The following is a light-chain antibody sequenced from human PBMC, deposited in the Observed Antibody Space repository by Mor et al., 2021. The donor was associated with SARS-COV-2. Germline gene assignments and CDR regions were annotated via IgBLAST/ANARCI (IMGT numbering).Light chain of an antibody. CDR2: EVT. Sequence: VGGYNFVSWYQQHPGKVPKLLIYEVTKRPSGVPDRFSGSKSGNTASLTVSGLQAEDEADYYCNSYAASNTLVFGGGTKLT. CDR3: NSYAASNTLV. V-gene: IGLV2-8*01. J-gene: IGLJ3*02. CDR1: VGGYNF.